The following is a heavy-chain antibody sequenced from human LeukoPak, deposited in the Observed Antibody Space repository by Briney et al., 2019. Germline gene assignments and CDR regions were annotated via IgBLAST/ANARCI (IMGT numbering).Heavy chain of an antibody. J-gene: IGHJ4*02. CDR1: GGSISSYY. CDR2: IYYSGST. CDR3: ARGSGSYYKGFDY. Sequence: PSETLSLTCTVSGGSISSYYWSWIRQPPGKGLEWIGYIYYSGSTNYNPSLKSRVTISVDTSKNQFSLKLSSVTAADTAVYYCARGSGSYYKGFDYWGQGTLVTVSS. V-gene: IGHV4-59*01. D-gene: IGHD3-10*01.